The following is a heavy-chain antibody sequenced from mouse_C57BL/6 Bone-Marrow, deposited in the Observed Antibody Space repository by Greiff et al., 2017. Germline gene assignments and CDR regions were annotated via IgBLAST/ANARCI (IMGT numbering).Heavy chain of an antibody. D-gene: IGHD1-1*01. CDR1: GFTFSSYG. V-gene: IGHV5-6*01. CDR2: ISSGGSYT. CDR3: ARPITTVVAPYFDY. J-gene: IGHJ2*01. Sequence: EVKLVESGGDLVKPGGSLKLSCAASGFTFSSYGMSWVRQTPDKRLEWVATISSGGSYTYYPDSVKGRVTISRDNAKNTLYLQMSSLKSEDTAMYYCARPITTVVAPYFDYWGQGTTLTVSS.